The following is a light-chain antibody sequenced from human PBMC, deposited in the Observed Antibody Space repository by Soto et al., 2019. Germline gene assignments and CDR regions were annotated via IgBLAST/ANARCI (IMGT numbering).Light chain of an antibody. J-gene: IGLJ2*01. V-gene: IGLV1-40*01. CDR3: AVWDDSLRGVL. CDR1: SSNIGAGYD. Sequence: QTVVTQPPSVSGAPGQRVTISCTGSSSNIGAGYDVHWYQQLPGTAPKLLIYGNSNRPSGVPDRFSGSKSGTSASLAITGLQAEDEADYYCAVWDDSLRGVLFGGGTKLTVL. CDR2: GNS.